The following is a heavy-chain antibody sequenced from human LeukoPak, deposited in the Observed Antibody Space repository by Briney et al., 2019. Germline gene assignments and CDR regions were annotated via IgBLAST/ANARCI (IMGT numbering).Heavy chain of an antibody. D-gene: IGHD3-3*01. J-gene: IGHJ5*02. Sequence: GASVKVSCKASGYTFTGYYMHWVRQAPGQGLEWMGWINPNSGGTNYAQKFQGRVTMTRDTSISTAYMELSRLRSDDTAVYYCARDGTYYDFWRLLGWFDPWGQGTLVTVSS. CDR1: GYTFTGYY. CDR2: INPNSGGT. V-gene: IGHV1-2*02. CDR3: ARDGTYYDFWRLLGWFDP.